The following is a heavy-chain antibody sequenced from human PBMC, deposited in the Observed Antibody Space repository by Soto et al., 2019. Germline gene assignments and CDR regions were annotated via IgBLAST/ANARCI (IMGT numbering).Heavy chain of an antibody. CDR1: EFTFSSYA. Sequence: EVQVLESGGGLVQPGGYLRLSCAASEFTFSSYAMSWVRQAPGKGLEWVSSISGSGGSTYYADSVKGRFTISRDNSKKTLYLQMNSLRAEDTAVYYCASVPGRNHYYFDYWGQGTLVTVSS. V-gene: IGHV3-23*01. CDR2: ISGSGGST. D-gene: IGHD6-19*01. CDR3: ASVPGRNHYYFDY. J-gene: IGHJ4*02.